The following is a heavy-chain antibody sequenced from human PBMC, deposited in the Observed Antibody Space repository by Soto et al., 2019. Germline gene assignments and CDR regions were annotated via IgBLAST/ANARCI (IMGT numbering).Heavy chain of an antibody. CDR1: GFTFSSYA. Sequence: PGGSLRLSCAASGFTFSSYAMTWVRQAPGKGLEWVSGISGSGGSKYYVDSVKGQFTISRDNSKNTLYLQMNSLRAEDTAVYYCAKDLGPYGAGSYYFDSWGQGSLVTVSS. CDR3: AKDLGPYGAGSYYFDS. V-gene: IGHV3-23*01. J-gene: IGHJ4*02. CDR2: ISGSGGSK. D-gene: IGHD3-10*01.